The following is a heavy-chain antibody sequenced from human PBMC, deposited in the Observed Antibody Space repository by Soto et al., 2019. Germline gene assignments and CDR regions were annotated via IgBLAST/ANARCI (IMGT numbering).Heavy chain of an antibody. V-gene: IGHV3-74*01. D-gene: IGHD3-16*01. J-gene: IGHJ4*02. Sequence: EVQLVESGGGLVQPGGSLRLSCAASGFTFSHYWMHWVRQAPGKGPVWVSRINTDGSTTNYADSVKGRFTISRDNAKNTLYLQTTSLGAEDTAVYYCARDLGGYASHWGQGTLVTVSS. CDR2: INTDGSTT. CDR1: GFTFSHYW. CDR3: ARDLGGYASH.